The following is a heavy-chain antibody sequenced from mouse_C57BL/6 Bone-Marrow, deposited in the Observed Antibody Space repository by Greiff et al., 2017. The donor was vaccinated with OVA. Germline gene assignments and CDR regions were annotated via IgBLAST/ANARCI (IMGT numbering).Heavy chain of an antibody. D-gene: IGHD2-10*02. J-gene: IGHJ3*01. Sequence: QVQLQQSGAELMKPGASVKLSCKATGYTFTGYWIEWVKQRPGHGLEWIGEIDPSDSYTNYNQKFKGKATLTVDTSSSTAYMQLSSLTSEDSAVYYCGYGNYVGFAYWGQGTLVTVSA. CDR2: IDPSDSYT. V-gene: IGHV1-50*01. CDR3: GYGNYVGFAY. CDR1: GYTFTGYW.